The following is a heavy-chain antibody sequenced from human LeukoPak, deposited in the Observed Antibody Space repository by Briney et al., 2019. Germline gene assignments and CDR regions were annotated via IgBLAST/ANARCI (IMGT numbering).Heavy chain of an antibody. D-gene: IGHD3-3*01. J-gene: IGHJ6*03. CDR3: ARLITIFGVPSFMDV. CDR2: ISAYNGNT. CDR1: GYTFTSYG. Sequence: GASVKVSCKASGYTFTSYGISWVRQAPGQGLEWMGWISAYNGNTNYAQKLQGRVTMTTDTSTSTAYMELRSLRSDDTAVYYCARLITIFGVPSFMDVWGKGTTVTVSS. V-gene: IGHV1-18*01.